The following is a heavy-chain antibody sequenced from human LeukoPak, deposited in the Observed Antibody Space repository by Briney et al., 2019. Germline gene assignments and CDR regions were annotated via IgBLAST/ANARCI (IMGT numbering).Heavy chain of an antibody. J-gene: IGHJ4*02. D-gene: IGHD2-2*02. CDR3: ARDYGSSTSRYTD. CDR1: GFTFSSYS. V-gene: IGHV3-21*01. CDR2: ISSSSSYI. Sequence: GGSLRLSCAASGFTFSSYSMNWVRQAPGKGLEWVSSISSSSSYIYYADSVKGRFTISRDNAKNSLYLQMNSLRAEDTAVYYCARDYGSSTSRYTDWGQGTLVTVSS.